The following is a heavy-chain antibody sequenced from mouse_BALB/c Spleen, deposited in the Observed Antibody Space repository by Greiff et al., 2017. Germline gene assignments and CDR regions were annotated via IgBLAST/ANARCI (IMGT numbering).Heavy chain of an antibody. CDR1: GYSFTSYW. CDR2: IYPGNSDT. Sequence: VQLKESGTVLARPGASVKMSCKASGYSFTSYWMHWVKQRPGQGLEWIGAIYPGNSDTSYNQKFKGKAKLTAVTSASTAYMELSSLTNEDSAVYYCTVSLTGTRGFAYWGQGTLVTVSA. D-gene: IGHD4-1*01. J-gene: IGHJ3*01. V-gene: IGHV1-5*01. CDR3: TVSLTGTRGFAY.